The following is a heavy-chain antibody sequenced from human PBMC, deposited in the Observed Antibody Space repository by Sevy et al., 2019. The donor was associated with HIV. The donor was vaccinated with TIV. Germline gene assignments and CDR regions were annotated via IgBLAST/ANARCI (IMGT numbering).Heavy chain of an antibody. Sequence: ASVKVSCKASGYTFTSYRIYWVRQATGQGLESMGWISAHNGDTNYAQKFQGRVTMITDTSTTTAYMDLRSLRSDDTALYYCARAYCSGGRCYSLAYWGQGTLVTVSS. CDR1: GYTFTSYR. J-gene: IGHJ4*02. CDR2: ISAHNGDT. CDR3: ARAYCSGGRCYSLAY. V-gene: IGHV1-18*01. D-gene: IGHD2-15*01.